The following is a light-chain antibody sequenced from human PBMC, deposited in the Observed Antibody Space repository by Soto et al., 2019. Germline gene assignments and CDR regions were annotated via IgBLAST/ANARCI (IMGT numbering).Light chain of an antibody. CDR3: QQYKSFSLT. J-gene: IGKJ4*01. CDR1: QSISSW. Sequence: DIQMTQSPSTLSASVGDRVTITCRASQSISSWLAWYQQKPGKAPKLLIYKASSLESGVPSRFSGSGSGTEFTLTISSLQTDDLAIYYCQQYKSFSLTFGGGTKVEIK. CDR2: KAS. V-gene: IGKV1-5*03.